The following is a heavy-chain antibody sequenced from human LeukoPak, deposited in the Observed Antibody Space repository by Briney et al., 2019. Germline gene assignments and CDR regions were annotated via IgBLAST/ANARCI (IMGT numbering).Heavy chain of an antibody. CDR2: IYWNDDK. J-gene: IGHJ4*02. CDR1: GFSLSTSGVG. D-gene: IGHD3-10*01. CDR3: AHRRSLWFGEPFDY. V-gene: IGHV2-5*01. Sequence: SGPTLVKPTQTLTLTRTFSGFSLSTSGVGVGWIRQPPGKALEWLALIYWNDDKRYSPSLKSRLTITKDTSKNQVVLTMTNMDPVDTATYYCAHRRSLWFGEPFDYWGQGTLVTVSS.